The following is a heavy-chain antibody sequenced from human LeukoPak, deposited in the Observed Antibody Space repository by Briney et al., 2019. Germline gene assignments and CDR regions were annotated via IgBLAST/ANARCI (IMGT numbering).Heavy chain of an antibody. J-gene: IGHJ4*02. Sequence: GGSLRLSCAASGFTFSSYAMHWVRQAPGKGLEWVAVISYDGSNKYYADSVKGRFAISRDNSKNTLYLQMNSLRAEDTAVYYCAKGRLAAAGTKGPFDYWGQGTLVTVSS. CDR2: ISYDGSNK. D-gene: IGHD6-13*01. V-gene: IGHV3-30*09. CDR1: GFTFSSYA. CDR3: AKGRLAAAGTKGPFDY.